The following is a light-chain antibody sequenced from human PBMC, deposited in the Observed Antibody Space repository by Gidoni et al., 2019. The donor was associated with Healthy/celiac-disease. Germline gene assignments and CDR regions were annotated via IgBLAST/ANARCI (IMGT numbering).Light chain of an antibody. V-gene: IGKV3-11*01. CDR3: QQRSNWPIT. J-gene: IGKJ3*01. CDR2: DAS. Sequence: EIVLTQSPATLSLSPGERATLSCRASQSVSSYLAWYQQKPGQAPRLLIYDASNRATGIPARFSGSGSGTDFIFTISSLEPEDFAVYYCQQRSNWPITFGPGTKVDIK. CDR1: QSVSSY.